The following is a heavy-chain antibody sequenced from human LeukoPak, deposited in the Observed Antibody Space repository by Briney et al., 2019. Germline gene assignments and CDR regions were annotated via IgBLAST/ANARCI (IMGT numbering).Heavy chain of an antibody. J-gene: IGHJ1*01. CDR1: GGSISSGGYY. CDR3: ARGEGGYSSSSGPYEYFQH. D-gene: IGHD6-6*01. V-gene: IGHV4-31*03. CDR2: IYYSGST. Sequence: PSQTLSLTCTVSGGSISSGGYYWSWIRQPPGKGLEWIGYIYYSGSTYYNPSLKSRVTISVDTSKNQFSLKLSSVTAADTAVYYCARGEGGYSSSSGPYEYFQHWGQGTLVTVSS.